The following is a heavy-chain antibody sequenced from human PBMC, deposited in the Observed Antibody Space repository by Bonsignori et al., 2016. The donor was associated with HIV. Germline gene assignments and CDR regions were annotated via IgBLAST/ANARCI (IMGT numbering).Heavy chain of an antibody. CDR3: ARDGSSSWYLDTYYYYMDV. Sequence: VRQAPGKGLEWVSYISSSSSTIYYADSVKGRFTISRDNAKNSLYLQMNSLRDEDTAVYYCARDGSSSWYLDTYYYYMDVWGKGTTVTVSS. D-gene: IGHD6-13*01. CDR2: ISSSSSTI. J-gene: IGHJ6*03. V-gene: IGHV3-48*02.